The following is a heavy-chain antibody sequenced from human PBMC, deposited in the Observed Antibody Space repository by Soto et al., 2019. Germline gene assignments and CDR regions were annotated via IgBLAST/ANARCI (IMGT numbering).Heavy chain of an antibody. CDR1: GGSISSGDYY. V-gene: IGHV4-30-4*01. CDR2: IYYSGST. D-gene: IGHD3-3*01. J-gene: IGHJ4*02. CDR3: ARQTGAFGYYFDY. Sequence: SETLSLTCTVSGGSISSGDYYWSWIRQPPGKGLEWIGYIYYSGSTYYNPSLKSRVTISVDTSKNQFSLKLSSVTAADTAVYYCARQTGAFGYYFDYWGQGTLVTVSS.